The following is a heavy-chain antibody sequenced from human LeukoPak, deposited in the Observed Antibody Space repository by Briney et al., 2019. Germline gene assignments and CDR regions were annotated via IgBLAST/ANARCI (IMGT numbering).Heavy chain of an antibody. V-gene: IGHV4-59*01. D-gene: IGHD1-7*01. CDR3: ARGSRELYYFDY. J-gene: IGHJ4*02. Sequence: PSETLSLTCTVSGGSISSYYWSCIRQPPGKGLEWIGYIYYSGSTKYNPSLKSRVTISVDASKTQFSLKLNSVTAADTAVYYCARGSRELYYFDYWGQGTLVTVSS. CDR2: IYYSGST. CDR1: GGSISSYY.